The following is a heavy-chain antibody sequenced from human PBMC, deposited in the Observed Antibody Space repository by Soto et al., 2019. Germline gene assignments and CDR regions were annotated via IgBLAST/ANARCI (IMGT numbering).Heavy chain of an antibody. CDR1: GFTFSNAW. V-gene: IGHV3-15*01. CDR2: IKSKTDVGTT. D-gene: IGHD6-13*01. J-gene: IGHJ1*01. CDR3: TTYSSSWYGDYFQH. Sequence: EVQLVESGGGLVKPGGSLRLSCAASGFTFSNAWMSWVRQAPGKGLEWVGRIKSKTDVGTTDYAAPVKGRFTISRDDSKNTLYLQMNSLKTEDTAVYYCTTYSSSWYGDYFQHWGQGTLVTVSS.